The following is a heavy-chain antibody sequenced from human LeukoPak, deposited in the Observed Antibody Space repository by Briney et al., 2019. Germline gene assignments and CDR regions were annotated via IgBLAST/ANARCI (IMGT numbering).Heavy chain of an antibody. D-gene: IGHD3-22*01. CDR1: GFTSSSYA. J-gene: IGHJ4*02. Sequence: GGSLRLSCAASGFTSSSYAMSWVRQAPGKGLEWVGRIESKTDGGTTDYAAPVKGRFTISRDDSKNTLYLQMNSLKTEDTAVYYCTTEASSGIPTSFDYWGQGTLVTVSS. V-gene: IGHV3-15*04. CDR2: IESKTDGGTT. CDR3: TTEASSGIPTSFDY.